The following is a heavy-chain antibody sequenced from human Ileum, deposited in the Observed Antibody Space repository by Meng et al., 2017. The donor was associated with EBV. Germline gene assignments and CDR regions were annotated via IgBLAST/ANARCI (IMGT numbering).Heavy chain of an antibody. CDR3: ARDSNGDYGWVDP. V-gene: IGHV4-30-4*01. D-gene: IGHD4-17*01. Sequence: QVHLQVSGPGLVKPSLTLSLTCTVSGDTLFNGGHYWTWLRQPPGKGLEWIGYIFYTGSTYYNPSLKSRVTISLDLSKNQFSLNLTSVTAADTAVYYCARDSNGDYGWVDPWGQGTLVTVSS. CDR2: IFYTGST. J-gene: IGHJ5*02. CDR1: GDTLFNGGHY.